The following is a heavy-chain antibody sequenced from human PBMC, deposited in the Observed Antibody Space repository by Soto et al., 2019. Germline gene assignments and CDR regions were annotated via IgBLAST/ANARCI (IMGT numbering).Heavy chain of an antibody. Sequence: ASVKVSCKASGYTFTIYYMHWVLQAPGQGLEWMGIINPSGGSTSYAQKFQGRVTMTRDTSTSTVYMELSSLRSEDTAVYYCARGIVVVVAATPQTVASNDYWGQGTLVTVSS. CDR3: ARGIVVVVAATPQTVASNDY. D-gene: IGHD2-15*01. CDR2: INPSGGST. CDR1: GYTFTIYY. J-gene: IGHJ4*02. V-gene: IGHV1-46*01.